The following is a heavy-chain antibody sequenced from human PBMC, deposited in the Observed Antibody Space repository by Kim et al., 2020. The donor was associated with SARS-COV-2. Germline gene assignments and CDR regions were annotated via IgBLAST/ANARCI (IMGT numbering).Heavy chain of an antibody. CDR3: ASCRYYDSSGYYNPLYYYGMDV. D-gene: IGHD3-22*01. J-gene: IGHJ6*02. Sequence: ASVKVSCKASGYTFTSYGISWVRQAPGQGLEWMGWISAYNGNTNYAQKLQGRVTMTTDTSTSTAYMELRSLRSDDTAVYYCASCRYYDSSGYYNPLYYYGMDVWGQGTTVTVSS. V-gene: IGHV1-18*01. CDR1: GYTFTSYG. CDR2: ISAYNGNT.